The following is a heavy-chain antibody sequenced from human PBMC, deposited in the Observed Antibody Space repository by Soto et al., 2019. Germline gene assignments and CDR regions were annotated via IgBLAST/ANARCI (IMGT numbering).Heavy chain of an antibody. J-gene: IGHJ4*02. V-gene: IGHV4-61*01. Sequence: SEPLSLTCTVSGGSVSSDSYFWSWIRQPPGRGREWIGYISYSGSANQKPSLRSRVTMSVDTSKNRFSLTLTSVTAADTAVYYCARSGSAYSHYYFDNWGQGALVTVSS. CDR2: ISYSGSA. CDR1: GGSVSSDSYF. D-gene: IGHD3-22*01. CDR3: ARSGSAYSHYYFDN.